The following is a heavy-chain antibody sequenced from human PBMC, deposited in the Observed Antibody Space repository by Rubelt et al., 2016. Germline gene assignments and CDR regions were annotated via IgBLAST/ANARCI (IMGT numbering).Heavy chain of an antibody. CDR1: GFTFSSYA. V-gene: IGHV3-30*04. Sequence: GGGVVQPGRSLRLSCAASGFTFSSYAMHCVRQAPGKGLEWVAVISYDGSNKYYADSVKGRFTISRDNSKNTLYLQMNSLRAEDTAVYYCARDGYGDAAVYYYYTMDVWGKGTTVTVAS. CDR3: ARDGYGDAAVYYYYTMDV. D-gene: IGHD4-17*01. CDR2: ISYDGSNK. J-gene: IGHJ6*03.